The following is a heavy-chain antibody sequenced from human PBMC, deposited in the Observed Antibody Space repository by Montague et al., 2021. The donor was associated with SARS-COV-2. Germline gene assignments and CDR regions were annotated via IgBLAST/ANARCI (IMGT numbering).Heavy chain of an antibody. CDR3: ARRAVITIFGVVIPDSSGWYKGADDP. CDR1: GGSFSGYY. Sequence: SETLSLTCAVYGGSFSGYYWSWIRQPPGKGLEWIGEINHSGSTNYNPSLKSRVTISVDTSKNQFSLKLSSVTAADTAVYYCARRAVITIFGVVIPDSSGWYKGADDPWGQGTLVTVSS. J-gene: IGHJ5*02. D-gene: IGHD3-3*01. CDR2: INHSGST. V-gene: IGHV4-34*01.